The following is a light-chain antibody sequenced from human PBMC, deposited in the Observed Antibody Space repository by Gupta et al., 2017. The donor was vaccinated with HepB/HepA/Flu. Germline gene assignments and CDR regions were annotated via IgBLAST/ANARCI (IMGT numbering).Light chain of an antibody. Sequence: QSALTQPRSVSGSPGQSVTISCTGTNSDVGYYNYVSWYQQHPGKAPKLMIYDVNKRPSGVPDRFSGAKSGNTASLTISGLQVEDEADYYCSSYAGSYTFLVFGGGTKLTVL. V-gene: IGLV2-11*01. CDR3: SSYAGSYTFLV. CDR2: DVN. CDR1: NSDVGYYNY. J-gene: IGLJ2*01.